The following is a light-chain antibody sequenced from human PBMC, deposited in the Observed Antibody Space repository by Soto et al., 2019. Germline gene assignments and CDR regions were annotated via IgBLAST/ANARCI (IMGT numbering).Light chain of an antibody. CDR2: GAS. V-gene: IGKV3-15*01. CDR1: QSVGSN. Sequence: EIVITQSPGTRPVSPGERATLSCRVSQSVGSNLAWYQQRPGQAPRLLIYGASTRANGIPGRFTGSGSGTELTLTHSSLQSEDFALYACQHYSNWRTWTFGRGTKVDIK. CDR3: QHYSNWRTWT. J-gene: IGKJ1*01.